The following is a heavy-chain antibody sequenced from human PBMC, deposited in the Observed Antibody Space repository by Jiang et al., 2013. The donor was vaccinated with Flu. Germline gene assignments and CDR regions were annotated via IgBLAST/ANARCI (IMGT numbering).Heavy chain of an antibody. CDR3: ARVYGDYATNWFDP. V-gene: IGHV3-30*03. CDR2: ISYDGSNK. D-gene: IGHD4-17*01. CDR1: GFTFSSYG. Sequence: RSLRLSCAASGFTFSSYGMHWVRQAPGKGLEWVAVISYDGSNKYYADSVKGRFTISRDNSKNTLYLQMNSLRAEDTAVYYCARVYGDYATNWFDPWGQGTLVTVSS. J-gene: IGHJ5*02.